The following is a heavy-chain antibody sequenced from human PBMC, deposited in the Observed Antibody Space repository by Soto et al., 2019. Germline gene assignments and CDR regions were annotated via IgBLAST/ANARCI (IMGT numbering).Heavy chain of an antibody. CDR2: ISGSGGST. J-gene: IGHJ5*02. D-gene: IGHD3-22*01. CDR3: AKGPRPHHLTMIVTPFDP. CDR1: GFTFSSYA. Sequence: GGSLRLSCGASGFTFSSYAMSWVRQAPGKGLEWVSAISGSGGSTYYADSVKGRFTISRDNSKNTLYLQMNSLRAEDTAVYYCAKGPRPHHLTMIVTPFDPWGQGTLVTVSS. V-gene: IGHV3-23*01.